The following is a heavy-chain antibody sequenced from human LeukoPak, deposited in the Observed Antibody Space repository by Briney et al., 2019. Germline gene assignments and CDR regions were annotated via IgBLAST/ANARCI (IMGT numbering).Heavy chain of an antibody. Sequence: SETLSLTCTVSGYSISSDYYWGWIRQPPGKGLEWIGSIYHRGSTNYNPSLKSRVTISVDTSKNQFSLKLSSVTAADTAVYYCARGGGGTGNSLVGLMDVWGKGTTVTVSS. D-gene: IGHD5-18*01. CDR2: IYHRGST. CDR3: ARGGGGTGNSLVGLMDV. J-gene: IGHJ6*03. V-gene: IGHV4-38-2*02. CDR1: GYSISSDYY.